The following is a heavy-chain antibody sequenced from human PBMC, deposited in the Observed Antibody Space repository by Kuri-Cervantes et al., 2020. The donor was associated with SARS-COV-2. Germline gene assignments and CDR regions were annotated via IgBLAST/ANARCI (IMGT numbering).Heavy chain of an antibody. CDR1: GFTFSSYE. CDR3: ARESRDAYNLGSFDL. D-gene: IGHD5-24*01. J-gene: IGHJ2*01. V-gene: IGHV3-48*03. Sequence: GGSLRLSCAASGFTFSSYEMHWVRQAPGKGPEWVSYISSSGSAIYYADSVKGRFTISRDNAKNSLYLQMNSLRDEDTAVYYCARESRDAYNLGSFDLWGRGTLVTVSS. CDR2: ISSSGSAI.